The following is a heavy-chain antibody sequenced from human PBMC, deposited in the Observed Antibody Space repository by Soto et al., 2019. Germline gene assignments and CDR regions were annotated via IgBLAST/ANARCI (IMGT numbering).Heavy chain of an antibody. Sequence: WETLSLTCTVSGASITSNYWSWIRQPPGKGLECIGYIYYRGSTIYNPSLKRRVTMSADTSKNQFSLNLSSVTAADTAVYYCARVDRVAGIVDSWGQGTLVTVSS. D-gene: IGHD6-19*01. CDR3: ARVDRVAGIVDS. V-gene: IGHV4-59*01. CDR2: IYYRGST. J-gene: IGHJ4*02. CDR1: GASITSNY.